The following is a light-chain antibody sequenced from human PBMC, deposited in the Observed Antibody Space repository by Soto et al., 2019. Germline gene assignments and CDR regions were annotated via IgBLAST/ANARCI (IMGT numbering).Light chain of an antibody. Sequence: QSALTQPPSASGSPGQSVTISCTGTSSDVGSYNYVSWYQHHPGKAPKLVIYEVNKRPSGVPDRFSGSKSGNTASLTVSGLLAEDEAHYYCISYAGFAGNHNFIFGGGTKVTVL. CDR3: ISYAGFAGNHNFI. J-gene: IGLJ2*01. CDR2: EVN. CDR1: SSDVGSYNY. V-gene: IGLV2-8*01.